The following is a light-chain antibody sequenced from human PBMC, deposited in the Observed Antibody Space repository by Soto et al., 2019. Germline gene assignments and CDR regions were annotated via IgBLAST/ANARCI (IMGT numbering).Light chain of an antibody. CDR2: AAS. V-gene: IGKV1-27*01. CDR3: QNYSGTLST. CDR1: QGISTY. Sequence: DIQMTQSPSSLSASVGDRVTITCRASQGISTYLVWYQQKPGTVPKLLIYAASNLQSGVPSRFSGSGSGTDFTLTISSLKPEDVATYSCQNYSGTLSTFDQGTKVEIK. J-gene: IGKJ1*01.